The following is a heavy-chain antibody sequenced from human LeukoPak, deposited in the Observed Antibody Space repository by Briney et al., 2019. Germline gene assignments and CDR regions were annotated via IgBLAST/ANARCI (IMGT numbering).Heavy chain of an antibody. CDR2: FDPEDGET. J-gene: IGHJ4*02. CDR3: ATANRIRFLEWLLDYFDY. Sequence: ASVKVSCKVSGYTLTELSMHWVRQAPGKGLEWMGGFDPEDGETIYAQKSQGRVTMTEDTSTDTAYMELSSLRSEDTAVYYCATANRIRFLEWLLDYFDYWGQGTLVTVSS. D-gene: IGHD3-3*01. CDR1: GYTLTELS. V-gene: IGHV1-24*01.